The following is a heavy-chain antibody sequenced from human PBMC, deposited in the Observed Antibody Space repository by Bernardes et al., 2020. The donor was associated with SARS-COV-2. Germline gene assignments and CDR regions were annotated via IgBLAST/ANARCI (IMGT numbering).Heavy chain of an antibody. Sequence: GQPLQSSCKGSGYSFTSYWIGWVRQMPGKGLEWMGIIYPGDSDTRYSPSFQGQVTISADKSISTAYLQWSSLKASDTAMYYCARHRDSWSQLSGSFDYWGQGTLVTVSS. CDR1: GYSFTSYW. CDR2: IYPGDSDT. CDR3: ARHRDSWSQLSGSFDY. J-gene: IGHJ4*02. V-gene: IGHV5-51*01. D-gene: IGHD6-13*01.